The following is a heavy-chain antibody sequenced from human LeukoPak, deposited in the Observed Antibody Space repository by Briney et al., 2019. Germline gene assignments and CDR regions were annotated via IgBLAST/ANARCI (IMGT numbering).Heavy chain of an antibody. D-gene: IGHD5-18*01. CDR2: IYYSGST. J-gene: IGHJ6*03. Sequence: NASETLSLTCTVSGGSISSYYWSWIRQPPGKGLEWIGYIYYSGSTNYNPSLKSRVTISVDTSKNQFSLKLSSVTAADTAVYYCAREAMVLEPYYYYYMDVWGKGTTVTISS. V-gene: IGHV4-59*01. CDR1: GGSISSYY. CDR3: AREAMVLEPYYYYYMDV.